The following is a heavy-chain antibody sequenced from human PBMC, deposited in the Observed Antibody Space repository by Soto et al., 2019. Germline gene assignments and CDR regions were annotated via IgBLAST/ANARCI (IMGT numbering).Heavy chain of an antibody. CDR2: IYYSGST. CDR3: ASQIGRDGYNYGY. CDR1: GGSISSGGYY. Sequence: PSETLSLTCTVSGGSISSGGYYWSWIRQHPGKGLEWIGYIYYSGSTYYNPSLKSRVTISVDTSKNQFSLKLSSVTAADTAVYYCASQIGRDGYNYGYWGQGTLVTVSS. D-gene: IGHD5-12*01. J-gene: IGHJ4*02. V-gene: IGHV4-31*03.